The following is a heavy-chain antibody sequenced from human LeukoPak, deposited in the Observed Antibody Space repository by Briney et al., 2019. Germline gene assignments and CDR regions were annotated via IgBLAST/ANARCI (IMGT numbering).Heavy chain of an antibody. J-gene: IGHJ6*02. Sequence: SETLSLTCTVSGGSISSSSYYWGWIRQPPGKGLEWIGSIYYSGSTYYNPSLKSRVTISVDTSKNQFSLKLSSVTAADTAVYYCARAGYYGSGSYYKGYYYGMDVWGQGTTVTVSS. V-gene: IGHV4-39*07. D-gene: IGHD3-10*01. CDR3: ARAGYYGSGSYYKGYYYGMDV. CDR1: GGSISSSSYY. CDR2: IYYSGST.